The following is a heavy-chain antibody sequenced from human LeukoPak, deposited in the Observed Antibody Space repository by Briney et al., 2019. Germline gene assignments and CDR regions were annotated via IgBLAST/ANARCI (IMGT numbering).Heavy chain of an antibody. D-gene: IGHD2-2*01. J-gene: IGHJ4*02. CDR2: ISSSSSYI. Sequence: GGSLRLSCAASGFTFSSYSMNWVRQAPGKGLEWVSSISSSSSYIYYADSVKGRFTISRDNAKNSLYLQMNSLRAEDTAVYYCASDLCGTTTCQNGRLRYWGQGTLVTASS. CDR1: GFTFSSYS. V-gene: IGHV3-21*01. CDR3: ASDLCGTTTCQNGRLRY.